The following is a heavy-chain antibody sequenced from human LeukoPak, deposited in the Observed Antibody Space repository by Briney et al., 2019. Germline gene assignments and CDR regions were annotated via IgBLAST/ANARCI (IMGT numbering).Heavy chain of an antibody. D-gene: IGHD3-22*01. V-gene: IGHV1-2*02. CDR2: INPNRGGT. CDR3: ARVPNYDSSCFDY. J-gene: IGHJ4*02. CDR1: GYTFTGYY. Sequence: ASVKVSCKASGYTFTGYYMHWVRQAPGQGLEWMGWINPNRGGTNYAQKFQGRVTMTRDTSISTAYMELSRLRSDDTAVYYCARVPNYDSSCFDYWGQGTLVTVSS.